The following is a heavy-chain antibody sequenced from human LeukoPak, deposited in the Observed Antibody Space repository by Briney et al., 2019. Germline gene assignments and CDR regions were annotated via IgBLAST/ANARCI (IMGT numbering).Heavy chain of an antibody. CDR1: GGSFSGYY. D-gene: IGHD4-17*01. CDR2: INHSGST. V-gene: IGHV4-34*01. Sequence: PSETLSLTCAVYGGSFSGYYWSWIRQPPGKGLEWIGEINHSGSTNYNPSLKSRVTISVDTSKNQFSLKLSSVTAADTAVYYCARPTPEYYFDYWGQGILVTVSS. J-gene: IGHJ4*02. CDR3: ARPTPEYYFDY.